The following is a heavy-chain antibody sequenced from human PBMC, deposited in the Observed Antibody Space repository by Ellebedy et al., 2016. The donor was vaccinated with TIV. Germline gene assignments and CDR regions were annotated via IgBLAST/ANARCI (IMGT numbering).Heavy chain of an antibody. CDR1: GGTFHSHT. Sequence: AASVKVSCKASGGTFHSHTICWVRQAPGDGLEWMGGIIPIFDTSNYAQKFRGRVTVTAYKSTSTAYMDLSSLPSEDTAVYYCATCHLTKNYFYYGMDVWGQGTTVTVSS. V-gene: IGHV1-69*06. D-gene: IGHD1-14*01. J-gene: IGHJ6*02. CDR2: IIPIFDTS. CDR3: ATCHLTKNYFYYGMDV.